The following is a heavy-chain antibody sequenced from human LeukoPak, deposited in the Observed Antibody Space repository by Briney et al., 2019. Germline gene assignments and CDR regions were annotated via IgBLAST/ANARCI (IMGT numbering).Heavy chain of an antibody. V-gene: IGHV3-23*01. CDR1: GFTFSSYA. CDR2: ISADGST. Sequence: GGSLRLSCAASGFTFSSYAMSWVRQAPGKGLEWVSSISADGSTYYADSVKGRFTISRDNSRDTFFLEMNSLRAEDTALYYCVACSSASCYGDRFDPWGQGTLVIVSS. CDR3: VACSSASCYGDRFDP. D-gene: IGHD2-2*01. J-gene: IGHJ5*02.